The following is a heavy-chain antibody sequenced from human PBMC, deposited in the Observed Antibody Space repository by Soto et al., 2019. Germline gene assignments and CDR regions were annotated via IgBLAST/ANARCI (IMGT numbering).Heavy chain of an antibody. D-gene: IGHD3-10*01. J-gene: IGHJ4*02. CDR3: ARYGRHFYHHLDY. Sequence: SETLSLTCTVSSGSISSYYWNWIRQPAGKGLEWIGRIYSSGSTSYNPSFKSRVTLSVGTSKNQFSLKLSSVTAADTALYYCARYGRHFYHHLDYWGQGTLVTVSS. V-gene: IGHV4-4*07. CDR2: IYSSGST. CDR1: SGSISSYY.